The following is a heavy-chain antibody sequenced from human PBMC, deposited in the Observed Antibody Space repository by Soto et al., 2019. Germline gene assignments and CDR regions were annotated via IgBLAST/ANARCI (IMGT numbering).Heavy chain of an antibody. J-gene: IGHJ5*02. V-gene: IGHV4-34*01. Sequence: SQTLSLTCAVYGGSFSGYYWSWIRQPPGKGLEWIGEINHSGSTNYNPSLKSRVTISVDTSKNQFSLKLSSVTAADTAVYYCARGSSGGRAWFDPWGQGTLVTVSS. D-gene: IGHD2-15*01. CDR2: INHSGST. CDR3: ARGSSGGRAWFDP. CDR1: GGSFSGYY.